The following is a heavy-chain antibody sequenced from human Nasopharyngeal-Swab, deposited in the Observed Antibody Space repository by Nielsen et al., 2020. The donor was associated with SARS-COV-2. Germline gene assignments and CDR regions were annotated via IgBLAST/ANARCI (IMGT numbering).Heavy chain of an antibody. D-gene: IGHD2-2*01. V-gene: IGHV1-46*01. J-gene: IGHJ6*02. CDR3: ARRGRCSGSSCDMDV. Sequence: WVRQAPGQGLEWMGMINPGSGGTTYAQKFQGRVTMTRDTSTSTVFMDLSSLRSEDTAVYYCARRGRCSGSSCDMDVWGQGTTVTVPS. CDR2: INPGSGGT.